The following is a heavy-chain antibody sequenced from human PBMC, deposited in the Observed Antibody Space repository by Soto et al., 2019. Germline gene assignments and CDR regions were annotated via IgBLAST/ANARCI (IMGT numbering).Heavy chain of an antibody. V-gene: IGHV3-30-3*01. D-gene: IGHD1-7*01. CDR3: ARERTNLRTGTTLVY. Sequence: QVQLVESGGGVVQPGRSLRLSCAASGFTFSSYAMHWVRQAPGKGLEWVAVISYDGSNKYYADSVKGRFTISRDNSKNTLDLQMNSLRAEDTAVYYCARERTNLRTGTTLVYWGQGTLVTVSS. J-gene: IGHJ4*02. CDR1: GFTFSSYA. CDR2: ISYDGSNK.